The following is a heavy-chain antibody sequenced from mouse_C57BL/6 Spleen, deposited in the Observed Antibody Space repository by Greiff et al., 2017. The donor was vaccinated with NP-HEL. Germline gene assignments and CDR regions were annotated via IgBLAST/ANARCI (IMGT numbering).Heavy chain of an antibody. D-gene: IGHD2-4*01. CDR1: GFSFNTYA. Sequence: EVQVVESGGGLVQPKGSLKLSCAASGFSFNTYAMNWVRQAPGKGLEWVARIRSKSNNYATYYADSVKDRCTISRDDSESMLYLKMNNLKTEDTAIYYCVRLNYDYPYYLDYWGQGTTLTVSS. V-gene: IGHV10-1*01. J-gene: IGHJ2*01. CDR3: VRLNYDYPYYLDY. CDR2: IRSKSNNYAT.